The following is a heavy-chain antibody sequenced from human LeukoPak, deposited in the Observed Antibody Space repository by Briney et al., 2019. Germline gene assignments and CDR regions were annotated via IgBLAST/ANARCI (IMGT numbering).Heavy chain of an antibody. Sequence: GESLQISCKGSGYSITSYWIGWVRQMSGKGLEGMGIINPAVSDTRYSPSFQGQVITSADKSISTAYLQWSSPRASATAIYYCASLTCTTTCAFDMWGQGTMISVSS. J-gene: IGHJ3*02. CDR3: ASLTCTTTCAFDM. V-gene: IGHV5-51*01. CDR1: GYSITSYW. D-gene: IGHD2-8*01. CDR2: INPAVSDT.